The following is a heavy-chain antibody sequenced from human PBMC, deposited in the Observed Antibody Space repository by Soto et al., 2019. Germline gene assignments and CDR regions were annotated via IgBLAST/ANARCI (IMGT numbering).Heavy chain of an antibody. D-gene: IGHD3-10*01. CDR2: IYYSGST. J-gene: IGHJ6*02. CDR1: GGSISSGGYY. V-gene: IGHV4-31*03. CDR3: ARAGAVRRPWGMDV. Sequence: SETLSLTCTVSGGSISSGGYYWSGIRQHPGKGLEWIGYIYYSGSTYYNPSLKSRVTISVDTSKNQFSLKLSSVTAADTAVYYCARAGAVRRPWGMDVWGQGTTVTVSS.